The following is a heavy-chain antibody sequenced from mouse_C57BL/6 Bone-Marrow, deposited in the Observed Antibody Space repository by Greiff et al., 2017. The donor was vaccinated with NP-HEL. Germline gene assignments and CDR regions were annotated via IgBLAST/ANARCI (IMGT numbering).Heavy chain of an antibody. D-gene: IGHD2-2*01. Sequence: QVQLQQSGAELARPGASVTLSCKASGYTFTSYGISWVKQRPGQGLEWIGEIYPRSGNTYYNEKFKGKATLTADKSSSTAYMELSSLTSEDPAVSFCARGGYTAYWGQGTLVTVSA. CDR1: GYTFTSYG. CDR2: IYPRSGNT. V-gene: IGHV1-81*01. CDR3: ARGGYTAY. J-gene: IGHJ3*01.